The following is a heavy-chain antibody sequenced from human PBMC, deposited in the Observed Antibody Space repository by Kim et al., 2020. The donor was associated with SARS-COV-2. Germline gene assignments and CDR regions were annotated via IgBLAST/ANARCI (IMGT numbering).Heavy chain of an antibody. CDR1: GYTFTSYY. V-gene: IGHV1-46*01. CDR2: INPSGGST. D-gene: IGHD3-22*01. CDR3: ARGVYDSSGYYLFSGPFDY. Sequence: ASVKVSCKASGYTFTSYYMHWVRQAPGQGLEWMGIINPSGGSTSYAQKFQGRVTMTRDTSTSTVYMELSSLRSEDTAVYYCARGVYDSSGYYLFSGPFDYWGQGTLVTVSS. J-gene: IGHJ4*02.